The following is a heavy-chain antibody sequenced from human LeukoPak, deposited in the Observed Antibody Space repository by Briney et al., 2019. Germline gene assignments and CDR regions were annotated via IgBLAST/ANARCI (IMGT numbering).Heavy chain of an antibody. V-gene: IGHV3-9*01. CDR2: INWNSDTI. CDR1: GFTFDDYA. J-gene: IGHJ4*02. Sequence: GGSLRLSCTASGFTFDDYAMHWVRQAAGKGLEWVSSINWNSDTIEYADSVKGRFTISRDNAKNSLYLQMSSLRAEDTAVYYCAREAWFGESDWGQGTLVTVSS. D-gene: IGHD3-10*01. CDR3: AREAWFGESD.